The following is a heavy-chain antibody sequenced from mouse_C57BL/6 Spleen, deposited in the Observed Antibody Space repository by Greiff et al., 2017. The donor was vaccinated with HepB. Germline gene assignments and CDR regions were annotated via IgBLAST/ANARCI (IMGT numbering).Heavy chain of an antibody. CDR1: GYTFTSYW. D-gene: IGHD2-2*01. Sequence: QVHVKQPGTELVKPGASVKLSCKASGYTFTSYWMHWVKQRPGQGLEWIGNINPSNGGTNYNDKFKSKATLTVDKSSSTAYMQLSSLTSEDSAVYYCAREEGYYGYGAWFAYWGQGTLVTVSA. V-gene: IGHV1-53*01. CDR3: AREEGYYGYGAWFAY. CDR2: INPSNGGT. J-gene: IGHJ3*01.